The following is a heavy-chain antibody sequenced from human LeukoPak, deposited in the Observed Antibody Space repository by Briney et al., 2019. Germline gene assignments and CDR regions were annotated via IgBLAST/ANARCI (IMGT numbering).Heavy chain of an antibody. V-gene: IGHV1-24*01. J-gene: IGHJ5*02. CDR2: FDPEDGET. D-gene: IGHD6-13*01. CDR1: GYTLTELS. Sequence: ASVKVSCKVSGYTLTELSMHWVRQAPGKGLEWMGGFDPEDGETIYAQKFQGRVTMTEDTSTDTAYMELSSLRSEDTAVHYCATDGSNENWFDPWGQGTLVTVSS. CDR3: ATDGSNENWFDP.